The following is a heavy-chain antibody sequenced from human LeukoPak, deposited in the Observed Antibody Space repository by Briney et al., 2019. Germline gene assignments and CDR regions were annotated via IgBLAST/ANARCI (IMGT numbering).Heavy chain of an antibody. V-gene: IGHV3-21*06. CDR1: GFTFSSYS. Sequence: TGGSLRLSCAASGFTFSSYSMNWVRQVPGKGLEWVSSISSSSSYIYYADSVKGRFTISRDNANNLLYQQMNSLRAEDTAVYYCARDNYDDSTFDYWGQGTLVTVSS. J-gene: IGHJ4*02. CDR3: ARDNYDDSTFDY. D-gene: IGHD3-3*01. CDR2: ISSSSSYI.